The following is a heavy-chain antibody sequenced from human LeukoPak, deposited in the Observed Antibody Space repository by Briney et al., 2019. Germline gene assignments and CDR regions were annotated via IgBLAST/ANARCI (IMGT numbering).Heavy chain of an antibody. Sequence: GGSLRLSCAASGFTFSSYSMNWVRQAPGKGLEWVSYISGSSRTIYYADSVKGRFTISRDNAENSLYLQMNSLRAEDTAVYYCARAVAYNHERDIDYWGQGTLVTVSS. J-gene: IGHJ4*02. CDR2: ISGSSRTI. CDR3: ARAVAYNHERDIDY. D-gene: IGHD1-1*01. CDR1: GFTFSSYS. V-gene: IGHV3-48*01.